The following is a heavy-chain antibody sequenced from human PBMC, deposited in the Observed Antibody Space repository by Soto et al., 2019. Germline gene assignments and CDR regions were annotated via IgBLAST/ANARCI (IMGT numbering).Heavy chain of an antibody. D-gene: IGHD2-2*02. CDR2: IIPIFGTA. Sequence: QVQLVQSGAEVKKPGSSVKVSCKASGGTFSSYAISWVRQAPGQGLEWMGGIIPIFGTANYAQKFQGRVTITADESTRTAYMELSSLRSEDTAVYYCARDIIVVVPAAIRPHYYYYYGMDVWGQGTTVTVSS. J-gene: IGHJ6*02. V-gene: IGHV1-69*01. CDR3: ARDIIVVVPAAIRPHYYYYYGMDV. CDR1: GGTFSSYA.